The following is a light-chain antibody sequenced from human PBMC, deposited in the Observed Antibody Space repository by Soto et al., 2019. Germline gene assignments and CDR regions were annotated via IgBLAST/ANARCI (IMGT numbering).Light chain of an antibody. Sequence: IGLTQSPGTLSLSPGERATLSCRASQSVSNNYLAWYQQKPGQAPRLLIYGASNRATGIPDRFSGSGSGTDFTLTISRLEPEDFAVYYCQQFSSYPLTFGGGTKVDIK. CDR1: QSVSNNY. CDR3: QQFSSYPLT. V-gene: IGKV3-20*01. CDR2: GAS. J-gene: IGKJ4*01.